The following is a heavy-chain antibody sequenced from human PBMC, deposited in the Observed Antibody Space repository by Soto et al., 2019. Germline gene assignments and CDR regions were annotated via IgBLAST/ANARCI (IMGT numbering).Heavy chain of an antibody. V-gene: IGHV3-23*01. Sequence: GGSLRLSCAASGLTFSSYAMTWVRQAPGKGLEWVPLISDSGDSTYYADSVKGRFTISRDNSKNTLYLQMNNLRAEDTAVYYCATPPQYCSSTSCYNYGMDVWGQGTTVTVSS. CDR3: ATPPQYCSSTSCYNYGMDV. D-gene: IGHD2-2*01. CDR2: ISDSGDST. J-gene: IGHJ6*02. CDR1: GLTFSSYA.